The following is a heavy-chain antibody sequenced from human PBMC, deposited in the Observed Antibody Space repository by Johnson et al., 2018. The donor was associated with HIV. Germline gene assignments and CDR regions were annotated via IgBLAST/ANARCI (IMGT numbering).Heavy chain of an antibody. CDR1: EFTFSSYG. D-gene: IGHD1-20*01. CDR3: AKGGYSWKFDGFDI. J-gene: IGHJ3*02. Sequence: QVQLVESGGGVVQPGRSLRLSCAASEFTFSSYGMHWVRQAPGKGLEWVAVTSYDGSNKYYADSVKGRFTISRDNSKITLYLQLNSLRAEDTAVYYCAKGGYSWKFDGFDIWGQGTMVTVSS. V-gene: IGHV3-30*18. CDR2: TSYDGSNK.